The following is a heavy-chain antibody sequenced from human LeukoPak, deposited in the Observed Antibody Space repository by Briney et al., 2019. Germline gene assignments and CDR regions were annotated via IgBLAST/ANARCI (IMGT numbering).Heavy chain of an antibody. J-gene: IGHJ6*03. Sequence: ASVKVSCTASGYTFTGYYMYWVRQAPGQGLEWMGWINPNSGGTNYAQKFQGRVTMTRDTSISTAYMELSRLRSDDTAVYYCAASCGGDCYSPGGYYYYYMDVWGKGTTVTISS. CDR1: GYTFTGYY. V-gene: IGHV1-2*02. D-gene: IGHD2-21*02. CDR3: AASCGGDCYSPGGYYYYYMDV. CDR2: INPNSGGT.